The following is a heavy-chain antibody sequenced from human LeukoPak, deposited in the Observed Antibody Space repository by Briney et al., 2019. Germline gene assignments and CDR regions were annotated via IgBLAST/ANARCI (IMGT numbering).Heavy chain of an antibody. D-gene: IGHD3-9*01. CDR3: ARVHYDILTGYSYFDY. CDR2: ISAYNDNT. Sequence: GDSVKVSCKASGYTFTSYGISWVRQAPGQGLEWMGWISAYNDNTNYAQKLQGRVTMTTDTSTSTAYMELRSLRSDDTAVYYCARVHYDILTGYSYFDYWGQGTLVTVSS. J-gene: IGHJ4*02. CDR1: GYTFTSYG. V-gene: IGHV1-18*01.